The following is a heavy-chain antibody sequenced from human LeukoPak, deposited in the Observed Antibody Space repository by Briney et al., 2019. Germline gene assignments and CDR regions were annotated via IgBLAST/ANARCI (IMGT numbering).Heavy chain of an antibody. J-gene: IGHJ4*02. CDR1: GYTFTSYA. V-gene: IGHV7-4-1*02. CDR2: INTNTGNP. Sequence: ASVKVSCKASGYTFTSYAMNWVRQAPGQGLEWMGWINTNTGNPTYAQGFTRRLVFSLDTSASTAYLQISSLKAEDTAVYYCARVDTGSIDYWGQGTLVTVSS. D-gene: IGHD5/OR15-5a*01. CDR3: ARVDTGSIDY.